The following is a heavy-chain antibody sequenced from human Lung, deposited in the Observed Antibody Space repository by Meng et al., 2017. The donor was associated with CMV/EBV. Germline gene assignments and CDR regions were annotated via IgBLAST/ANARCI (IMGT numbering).Heavy chain of an antibody. D-gene: IGHD2-2*01. CDR3: ARVGPLVVPAAPPDYSNYGFDY. CDR1: GGTFSSYA. CDR2: IIPIFGTA. J-gene: IGHJ4*02. V-gene: IGHV1-69*05. Sequence: SVXVSXKASGGTFSSYAISWVRQAPGQGLEWMGGIIPIFGTANYAQKFQGRVTITTDESTSTAYMELSSLRSEDTAVYYCARVGPLVVPAAPPDYSNYGFDYWGQGTLVTVPS.